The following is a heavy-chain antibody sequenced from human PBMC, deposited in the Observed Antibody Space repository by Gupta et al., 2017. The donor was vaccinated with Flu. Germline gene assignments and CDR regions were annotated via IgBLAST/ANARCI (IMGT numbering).Heavy chain of an antibody. V-gene: IGHV1-2*02. D-gene: IGHD3-10*01. CDR3: ARGVELLYENAFDI. CDR1: GYTFTGSY. CDR2: INPNSGGT. Sequence: QVQLVQSGAEVKKPGASVKVSCKDSGYTFTGSYMHSVRQAPRQGLEGMGWINPNSGGTNYAQKFQGRVTMTRDTSISTAYMELSRLRSDDTAVYYCARGVELLYENAFDIWGQGTMVTVSS. J-gene: IGHJ3*02.